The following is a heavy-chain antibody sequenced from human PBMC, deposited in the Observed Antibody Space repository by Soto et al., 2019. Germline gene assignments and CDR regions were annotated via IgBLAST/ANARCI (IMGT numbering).Heavy chain of an antibody. D-gene: IGHD1-26*01. CDR2: ISPNSGDT. V-gene: IGHV1-2*02. CDR3: AKGGAIVAAGTRVYLYNAMDV. J-gene: IGHJ6*02. Sequence: QVQLVQSGTEVKRPGDSVKVSCKASGYTFTGYYVHWVRQAPGQGLEWMGWISPNSGDTYLAQRFQGRVTMNRDTSIGTAYMELRGLTSDDTAEYCCAKGGAIVAAGTRVYLYNAMDVWGQGTTVTVSS. CDR1: GYTFTGYY.